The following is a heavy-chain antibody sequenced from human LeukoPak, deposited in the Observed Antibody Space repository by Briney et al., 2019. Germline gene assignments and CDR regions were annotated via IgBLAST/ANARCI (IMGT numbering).Heavy chain of an antibody. CDR3: ARAGYCSGGSCYPYYYYYYMDV. CDR2: IIPIFGTA. D-gene: IGHD2-15*01. J-gene: IGHJ6*03. CDR1: GGTFSSYA. Sequence: ASVKVSCKASGGTFSSYAISWVRQAPGQGLEWMGRIIPIFGTANYAQKFQGRVTITTDESTSTAYMELRSLRSDDTAVYYCARAGYCSGGSCYPYYYYYYMDVWGKGTTVTVSS. V-gene: IGHV1-69*05.